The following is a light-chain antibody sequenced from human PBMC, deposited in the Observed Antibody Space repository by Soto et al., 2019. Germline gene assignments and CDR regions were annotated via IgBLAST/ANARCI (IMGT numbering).Light chain of an antibody. CDR2: GAS. CDR1: QTVTNS. V-gene: IGKV3-15*01. CDR3: QQYNNWPGT. J-gene: IGKJ1*01. Sequence: ENVLTQSPGTLSLSPGERATLSCRASQTVTNSFFAWYQQKPGQAPRLLIYGASTRATGIPARFSGSGSGTEFTLTISSLQSEDFAVYYCQQYNNWPGTFGQGTKVEIK.